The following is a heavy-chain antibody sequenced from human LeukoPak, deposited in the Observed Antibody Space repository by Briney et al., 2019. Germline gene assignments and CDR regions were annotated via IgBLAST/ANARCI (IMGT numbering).Heavy chain of an antibody. CDR1: GYTFTSYA. J-gene: IGHJ5*02. V-gene: IGHV1-3*01. D-gene: IGHD3-9*01. CDR2: INAGSGNT. Sequence: ASVKVSCKASGYTFTSYAMHWVRQAPGQRLEWMGWINAGSGNTKYSQKFQGRVTITRDTSASTAYMELSSLRSEDTAVYYCARGPVKYYDILTGINWFDPWGQGTLVTVSS. CDR3: ARGPVKYYDILTGINWFDP.